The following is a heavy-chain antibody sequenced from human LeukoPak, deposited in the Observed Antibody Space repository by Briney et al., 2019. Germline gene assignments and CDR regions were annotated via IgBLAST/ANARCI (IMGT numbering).Heavy chain of an antibody. CDR3: ASRSYVDTAMVNDY. J-gene: IGHJ4*02. CDR1: GGFISGSF. CDR2: VFDSGTT. D-gene: IGHD5-18*01. V-gene: IGHV4-59*01. Sequence: SETLSLTCTVSGGFISGSFWHWIRQPPGKGLECMGYVFDSGTTAYNPSLKRRVTMSLDTSKSQFSLNLSSVTAADTAVYYCASRSYVDTAMVNDYWGQGTLVTVSS.